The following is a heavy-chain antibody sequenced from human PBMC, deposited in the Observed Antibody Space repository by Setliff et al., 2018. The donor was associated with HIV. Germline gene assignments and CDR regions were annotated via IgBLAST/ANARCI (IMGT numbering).Heavy chain of an antibody. J-gene: IGHJ4*02. Sequence: HPGGSLRLSCAASGFTFSSHGMYWVRQAPGKGLEWVAFIRYDGSNEYYVDSVRGRFTISRDDSKNTLYLQMNSLRPEDTAMCYCAKEDQRVTSVDYWGQGTPVTVSS. CDR3: AKEDQRVTSVDY. CDR1: GFTFSSHG. D-gene: IGHD2-2*01. V-gene: IGHV3-30*02. CDR2: IRYDGSNE.